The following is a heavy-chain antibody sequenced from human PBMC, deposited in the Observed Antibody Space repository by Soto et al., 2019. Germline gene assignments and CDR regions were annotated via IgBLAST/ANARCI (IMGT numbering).Heavy chain of an antibody. J-gene: IGHJ6*03. CDR2: ISYDGSNK. Sequence: GESLKISCAASGFTFSSYGMHWVRQAPGKGLEWVAVISYDGSNKYYADSVKGRFTISRDNSKNTLYLQMNSLRAEDTAVYYCAKDRYYGSGSYYTQNYYYYYMDVWGKGTTVTVSS. V-gene: IGHV3-30*18. D-gene: IGHD3-10*01. CDR1: GFTFSSYG. CDR3: AKDRYYGSGSYYTQNYYYYYMDV.